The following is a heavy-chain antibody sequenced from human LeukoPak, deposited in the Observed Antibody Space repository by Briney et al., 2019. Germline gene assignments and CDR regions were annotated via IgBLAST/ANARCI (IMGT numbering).Heavy chain of an antibody. CDR3: ARAQSYRVLRYFDWWHNNWFDP. D-gene: IGHD3-9*01. Sequence: SETLSLTCAVYGGSFSGYYWSWIRQPPGKGLEWIGEINHSGSTNYNPSLKSRVTISVDTSKNQFSLKLSSVTAAGTAVYYCARAQSYRVLRYFDWWHNNWFDPWGQGTLVTVSS. CDR1: GGSFSGYY. V-gene: IGHV4-34*01. CDR2: INHSGST. J-gene: IGHJ5*02.